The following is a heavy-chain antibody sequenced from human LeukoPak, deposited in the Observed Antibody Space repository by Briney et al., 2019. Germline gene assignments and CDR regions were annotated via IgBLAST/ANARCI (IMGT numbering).Heavy chain of an antibody. CDR2: ISSSSSYI. Sequence: GGSLRLSCAASGFAVSSNYMSWVRQAPGKGLEWVSSISSSSSYIYYADSVKGRFTISRDNAKNSLYLQMNSLRAEDTAVYYCARIAVRGVSSFDIWGQGTMVTVSS. D-gene: IGHD3-10*01. CDR1: GFAVSSNY. V-gene: IGHV3-21*01. J-gene: IGHJ3*02. CDR3: ARIAVRGVSSFDI.